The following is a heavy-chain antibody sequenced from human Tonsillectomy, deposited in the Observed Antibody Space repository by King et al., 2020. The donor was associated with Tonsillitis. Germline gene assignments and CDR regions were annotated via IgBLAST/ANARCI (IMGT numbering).Heavy chain of an antibody. J-gene: IGHJ4*02. V-gene: IGHV1-46*01. CDR3: ARDVNNQYFFDY. Sequence: VQLVESGAEVKKPGASVKVSCKTSGYTFTDSYIHWVRQAPGQGLEWMGIINPSGGTPTYAQKVMGRVTMTRDMSTNTVYLELSSLRSEDTAVYYCARDVNNQYFFDYWGQGTLVTVSS. CDR1: GYTFTDSY. CDR2: INPSGGTP. D-gene: IGHD1/OR15-1a*01.